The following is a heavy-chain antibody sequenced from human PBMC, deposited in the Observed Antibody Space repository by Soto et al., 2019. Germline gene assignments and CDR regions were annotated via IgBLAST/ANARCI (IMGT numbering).Heavy chain of an antibody. CDR3: ARGRGAAAGPGVGY. Sequence: PSETLSLTCTVSGGSISSCYCSWIRQPPGKGLEWIGYIYYSGSTNYNPSLKSRVTISVDTSKNQFSLKLSSVTAADTAVYYCARGRGAAAGPGVGYWGQGTLVTVSS. V-gene: IGHV4-59*01. CDR1: GGSISSCY. D-gene: IGHD6-13*01. J-gene: IGHJ4*02. CDR2: IYYSGST.